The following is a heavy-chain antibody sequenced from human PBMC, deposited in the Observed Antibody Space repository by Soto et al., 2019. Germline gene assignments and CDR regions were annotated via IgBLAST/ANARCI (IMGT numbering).Heavy chain of an antibody. CDR2: FHKSGSI. CDR1: GGFISDSNDH. D-gene: IGHD3-22*01. Sequence: SETLSLTCTVSGGFISDSNDHWGWIRQSPGQGLEWIGSFHKSGSIHYNPPFKSRATISVDTSKNQFSLKLSSVTAADTAVYYCARRLYYDSSGFEGGGMDVWGQGTTVT. CDR3: ARRLYYDSSGFEGGGMDV. V-gene: IGHV4-39*01. J-gene: IGHJ6*02.